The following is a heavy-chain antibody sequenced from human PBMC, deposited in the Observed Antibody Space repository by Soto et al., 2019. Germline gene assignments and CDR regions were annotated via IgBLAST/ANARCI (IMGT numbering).Heavy chain of an antibody. CDR1: GFTFSSYG. V-gene: IGHV3-30*03. Sequence: QVQLVESGGGVVQPGRSLRLSCAASGFTFSSYGMHWVRQAPGKGLEWVAVISYDGSNKYYADSVKGRFTISRDNSKNSLYLQMNSVRAEDTAVYYCAISIGLLSGYYYGMGVWGQGTTVTVSS. J-gene: IGHJ6*02. CDR2: ISYDGSNK. D-gene: IGHD2-8*02. CDR3: AISIGLLSGYYYGMGV.